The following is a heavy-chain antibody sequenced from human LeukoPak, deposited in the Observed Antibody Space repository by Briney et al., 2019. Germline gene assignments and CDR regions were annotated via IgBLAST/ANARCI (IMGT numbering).Heavy chain of an antibody. Sequence: KSSETLSLTCSVSGVSVGSAGYYWTWIRQPPGKGLEWIGYMYYTANSNYNPFLKSRVTMSLDPSQNEFSLRLTSVTAADTAVLYCARSQSQSGSYRYYFAYWGQGILVTVSS. D-gene: IGHD1-26*01. J-gene: IGHJ4*02. CDR2: MYYTANS. CDR1: GVSVGSAGYY. V-gene: IGHV4-61*08. CDR3: ARSQSQSGSYRYYFAY.